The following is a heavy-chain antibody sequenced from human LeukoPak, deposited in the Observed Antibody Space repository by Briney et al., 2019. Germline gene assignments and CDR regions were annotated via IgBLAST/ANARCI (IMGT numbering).Heavy chain of an antibody. V-gene: IGHV3-23*01. CDR2: IFPSGGEI. CDR1: GFTFSTFA. J-gene: IGHJ4*02. D-gene: IGHD2/OR15-2a*01. CDR3: ATYRQVLLPFES. Sequence: GGSLRLSCAASGFTFSTFAMIWVRQPPGKGLGWVSSIFPSGGEIHYADSVRGRFTISRDNSKSTLSLQMNSLRAEDTAIYYGATYRQVLLPFESWGQGTLVTVSS.